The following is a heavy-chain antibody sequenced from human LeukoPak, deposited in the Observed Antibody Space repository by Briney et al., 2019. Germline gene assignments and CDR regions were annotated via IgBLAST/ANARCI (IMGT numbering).Heavy chain of an antibody. CDR2: ISYDGGNK. CDR1: GFTFSSYA. CDR3: ARDRLREYSYGFSSFDY. V-gene: IGHV3-30-3*01. Sequence: GRSLRLSCAASGFTFSSYAMHWVRQAPGKGLEWVAVISYDGGNKYYADSVKGRFTISRDNSKNTLYLQMNSLRAEDTAVYYCARDRLREYSYGFSSFDYWGQGTLVTVSS. D-gene: IGHD5-18*01. J-gene: IGHJ4*02.